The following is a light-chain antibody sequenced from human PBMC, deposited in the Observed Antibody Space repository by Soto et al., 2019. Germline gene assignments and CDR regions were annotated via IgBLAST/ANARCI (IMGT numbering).Light chain of an antibody. V-gene: IGLV2-18*02. J-gene: IGLJ1*01. Sequence: QSALTQPPSVSGSPGQSVTISCTGSSSDVGSHNRVSWYQQPPGTAPKLMIYDVSNRPSGVPDRFSGSKSGNTASLTISGLQAEDEADYYFSSYTSSSTYVFGTGTKVPVL. CDR3: SSYTSSSTYV. CDR1: SSDVGSHNR. CDR2: DVS.